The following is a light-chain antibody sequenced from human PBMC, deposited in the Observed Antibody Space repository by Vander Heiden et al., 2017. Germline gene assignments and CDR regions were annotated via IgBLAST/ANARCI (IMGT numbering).Light chain of an antibody. CDR2: LTS. CDR3: QQTYSTPFT. CDR1: QPITNY. V-gene: IGKV1-39*01. Sequence: SPSSLCASVGDRVTITCRASQPITNYLNWYQQRPGEAPKLLIYLTSNLHTGVPLRFGGSGSGTDFTLTISSLQPEDFATYFCQQTYSTPFTFGHGTRLDIK. J-gene: IGKJ2*01.